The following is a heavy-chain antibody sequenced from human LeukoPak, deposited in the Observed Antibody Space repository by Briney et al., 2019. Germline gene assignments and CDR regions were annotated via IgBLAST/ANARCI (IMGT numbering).Heavy chain of an antibody. D-gene: IGHD4-17*01. CDR3: AREGRQDYVYFDC. CDR1: GDSISSYY. V-gene: IGHV4-59*01. J-gene: IGHJ4*02. Sequence: SETLSLTCTVSGDSISSYYWSWFRQPPGKGLEWMGYINYSGNTNYNPSLKSRVTISVDTSKNQFSLRLTSVTAADTAVYYCAREGRQDYVYFDCWGQGTLVTVSS. CDR2: INYSGNT.